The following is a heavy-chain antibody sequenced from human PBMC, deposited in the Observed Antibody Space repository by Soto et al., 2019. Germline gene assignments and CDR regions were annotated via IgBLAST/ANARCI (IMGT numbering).Heavy chain of an antibody. CDR1: GFTFSSYA. V-gene: IGHV3-30-3*01. Sequence: PGGSLRLSCAASGFTFSSYAMHWVRQAPGKGLEWVAVISYDGSNKYYADSVKGRFTISRDNSKNTLYLQMNSLRAEDTAVYYCARESAVAGTRWFDPWGQGTLVTVSS. D-gene: IGHD6-19*01. CDR2: ISYDGSNK. CDR3: ARESAVAGTRWFDP. J-gene: IGHJ5*02.